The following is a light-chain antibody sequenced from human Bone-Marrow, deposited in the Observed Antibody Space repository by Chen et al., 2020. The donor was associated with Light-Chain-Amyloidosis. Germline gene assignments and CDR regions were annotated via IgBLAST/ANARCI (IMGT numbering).Light chain of an antibody. J-gene: IGLJ3*02. V-gene: IGLV3-21*02. CDR1: NIGSTS. CDR3: QVWDRSSDRPV. Sequence: SFVLTPPSSVSVAPGQTATIPCGGNNIGSTSVHWYQQTPGQAPLLVVYDDSDRPPGIPERLSGSNSGNTATLTISRVEAGDEADYYCQVWDRSSDRPVFGGGTKLTVL. CDR2: DDS.